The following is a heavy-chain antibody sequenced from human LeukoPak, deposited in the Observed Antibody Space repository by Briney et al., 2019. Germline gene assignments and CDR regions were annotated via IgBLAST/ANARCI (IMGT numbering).Heavy chain of an antibody. CDR1: GGFISSYY. CDR2: IYTSGST. Sequence: PSETLSLTCTVSGGFISSYYWSWIRQPAGKGLEWIGRIYTSGSTNYNPSLKSRVTMSVDTSKNQFSLKLSSVTAADTAVYYCARQGPGIAVAGTMVDYWGQGTLVTVSS. J-gene: IGHJ4*02. D-gene: IGHD6-19*01. V-gene: IGHV4-4*07. CDR3: ARQGPGIAVAGTMVDY.